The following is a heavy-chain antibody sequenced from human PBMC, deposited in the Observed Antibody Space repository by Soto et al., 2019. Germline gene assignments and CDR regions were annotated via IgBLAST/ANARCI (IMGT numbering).Heavy chain of an antibody. CDR1: GGSISSGDYY. D-gene: IGHD3-10*01. CDR2: LYYSGST. Sequence: QVQLQESGPGLSKPSQTLSLTCTVSGGSISSGDYYWSWIRQPPGKGLEWIGSLYYSGSTYYNPSHESRVTISVDTSKNQFSLKRSSVTAADTAVYYCARVRGIEVRGVISPVWFDPWGQGTLVTVSS. CDR3: ARVRGIEVRGVISPVWFDP. J-gene: IGHJ5*02. V-gene: IGHV4-30-4*01.